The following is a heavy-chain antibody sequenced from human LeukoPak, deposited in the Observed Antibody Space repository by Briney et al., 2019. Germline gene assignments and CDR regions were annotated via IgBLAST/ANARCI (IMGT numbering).Heavy chain of an antibody. D-gene: IGHD1-26*01. Sequence: GGSLRLSCAASGFSFSDFYMSWIRQAPGVGLEWISYIGTRSNPIYYADSVKGRFAISRDDAKNSLYLQMNSLRDEDTAVYFCAREARGSGRDFDYWGQGILVTVSS. CDR2: IGTRSNPI. J-gene: IGHJ4*02. CDR1: GFSFSDFY. V-gene: IGHV3-11*01. CDR3: AREARGSGRDFDY.